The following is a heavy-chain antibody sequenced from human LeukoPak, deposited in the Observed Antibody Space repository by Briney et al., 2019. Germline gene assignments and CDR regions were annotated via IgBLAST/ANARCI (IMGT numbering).Heavy chain of an antibody. J-gene: IGHJ5*02. Sequence: SETLSLTCAVYGGSFSGYYWSWIRQPPGKGLEWIGEINHSGSTNYNPSLKSRVTISVGTSKNQFSLKLSSVTAADTAVYYCARQPYSSWYNWFDPWGQGTLVTVSS. V-gene: IGHV4-34*01. CDR2: INHSGST. D-gene: IGHD6-13*01. CDR3: ARQPYSSWYNWFDP. CDR1: GGSFSGYY.